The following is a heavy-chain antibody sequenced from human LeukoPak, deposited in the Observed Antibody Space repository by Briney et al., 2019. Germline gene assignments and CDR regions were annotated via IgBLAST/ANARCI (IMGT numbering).Heavy chain of an antibody. Sequence: ASVKVSCKASGYTFTSYYMHWVRQAPGQGLEWMGIINPSGGSTSYAQKFQGRVTMTTDTSTSTAYMELRSLRSDDTAVYYCARSPYCSSTSCYDWFDPWGQGTLVTVSS. CDR2: INPSGGST. CDR1: GYTFTSYY. D-gene: IGHD2-2*01. CDR3: ARSPYCSSTSCYDWFDP. V-gene: IGHV1-46*01. J-gene: IGHJ5*02.